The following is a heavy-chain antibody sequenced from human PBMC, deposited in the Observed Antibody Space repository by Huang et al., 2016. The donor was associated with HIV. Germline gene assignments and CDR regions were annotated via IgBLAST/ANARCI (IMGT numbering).Heavy chain of an antibody. V-gene: IGHV3-11*01. CDR2: ISKMGGAI. CDR1: GFKFSDYY. CDR3: ARAGLAAAGAFDD. D-gene: IGHD6-13*01. Sequence: QVHLVESGGGLVKPGGSLRVSCAASGFKFSDYYMSWIRQSPGKGLEGVSDISKMGGAIYYADSVKGRFTIARDNAKSSLNLQMNNLRADDTGIYFCARAGLAAAGAFDDWGPGTQITVSS. J-gene: IGHJ3*01.